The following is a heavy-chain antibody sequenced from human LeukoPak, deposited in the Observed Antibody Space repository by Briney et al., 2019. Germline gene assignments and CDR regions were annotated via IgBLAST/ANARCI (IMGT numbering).Heavy chain of an antibody. J-gene: IGHJ4*02. CDR2: INAGNGNT. Sequence: ASVNVSCKASGYTFTSYAMHWVRQAPGQRLEWMGWINAGNGNTKYSQKFQGRVTITRDTSASTAYMELSSLRSEDTAVYYCARARGGLVPIGYWGQGTLVTVSS. CDR1: GYTFTSYA. CDR3: ARARGGLVPIGY. D-gene: IGHD2-2*01. V-gene: IGHV1-3*01.